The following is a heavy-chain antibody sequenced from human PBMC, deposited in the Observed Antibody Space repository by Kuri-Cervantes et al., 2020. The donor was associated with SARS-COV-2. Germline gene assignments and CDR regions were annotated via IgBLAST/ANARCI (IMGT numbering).Heavy chain of an antibody. CDR3: ASGSITIFGVVTTGFDY. CDR1: GFTFSSYA. CDR2: ISYDGSNK. J-gene: IGHJ4*02. Sequence: GGSLRLSCEASGFTFSSYAMHWVRQAPGKGLEWVAVISYDGSNKYYAVSVKGRFTISRDNSKNTLYLQMNSLRAEDTAVYYCASGSITIFGVVTTGFDYWGQGTLVTVSS. D-gene: IGHD3-3*01. V-gene: IGHV3-30-3*01.